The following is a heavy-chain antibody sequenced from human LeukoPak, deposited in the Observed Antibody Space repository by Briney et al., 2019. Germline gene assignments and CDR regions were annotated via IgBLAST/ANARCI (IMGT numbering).Heavy chain of an antibody. Sequence: SETLSLTCTVSGDSISSSSSYWGWVRQPPGKGLEWIGSIYYSGSTYYNPSLKSRVTMSVDTSNNQFSLRLTSVTAADTAIYYCARDWIDCGGGRCYPTFDYWGRGTLVTVSS. CDR1: GDSISSSSSY. D-gene: IGHD2-15*01. V-gene: IGHV4-39*07. CDR2: IYYSGST. CDR3: ARDWIDCGGGRCYPTFDY. J-gene: IGHJ4*02.